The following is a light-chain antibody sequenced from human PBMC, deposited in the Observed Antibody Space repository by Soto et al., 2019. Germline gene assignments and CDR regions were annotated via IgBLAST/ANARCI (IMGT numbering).Light chain of an antibody. J-gene: IGKJ1*01. CDR1: QSVSNNY. Sequence: EIVLTQPPGTLSLSPGERATLSCRASQSVSNNYLAWYQQKPGQAPRLLIYGASSRATGIPDRFSGSGSGTDFTLTISRLEPEDFAVYYCQQYGSSPEFGQGTKVDIK. CDR3: QQYGSSPE. CDR2: GAS. V-gene: IGKV3-20*01.